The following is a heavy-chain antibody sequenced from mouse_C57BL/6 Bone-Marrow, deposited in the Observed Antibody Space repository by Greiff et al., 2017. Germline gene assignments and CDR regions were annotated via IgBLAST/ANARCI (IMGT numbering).Heavy chain of an antibody. CDR1: GYTFTSYW. Sequence: VQLQQPGTELVKPGASVKLSCKASGYTFTSYWMPWVKQRPGQGLEWIGNINPSNGGTNYNEKFKSKTTLTVDKSSSIAYMQRSSLTSEDSAVYYCARGYDGYLVAMGYWGQRTSVTVSS. D-gene: IGHD2-3*01. CDR2: INPSNGGT. J-gene: IGHJ4*01. CDR3: ARGYDGYLVAMGY. V-gene: IGHV1-53*01.